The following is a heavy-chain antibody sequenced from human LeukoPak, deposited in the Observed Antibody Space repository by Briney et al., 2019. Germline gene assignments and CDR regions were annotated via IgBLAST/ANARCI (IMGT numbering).Heavy chain of an antibody. Sequence: GGSLRLSCAASGFTFSNAWMSWVRQAPGKGLEWVGRIKSKTDGGTTDYAAPVKGRFTISRDDSKNTLHLEINSLKTEDTAVYYCTRYFSSSAAFDYWGQGTLVTVSS. CDR3: TRYFSSSAAFDY. CDR2: IKSKTDGGTT. CDR1: GFTFSNAW. D-gene: IGHD6-6*01. J-gene: IGHJ4*02. V-gene: IGHV3-15*01.